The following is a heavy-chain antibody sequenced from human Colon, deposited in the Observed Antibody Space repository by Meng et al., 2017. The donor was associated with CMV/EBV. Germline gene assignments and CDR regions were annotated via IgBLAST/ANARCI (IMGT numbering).Heavy chain of an antibody. Sequence: SQTRSLTGDISGDSVSTYSAAWHWIRQSPSRGLEWLGRAYYRSKWYLDYAVSVKSLIIISPDTSKNQFSLQLSSVTPEDTAMYHCARAYASGYLDYWGQGTLVTVSS. CDR3: ARAYASGYLDY. V-gene: IGHV6-1*01. CDR1: GDSVSTYSAA. CDR2: AYYRSKWYL. J-gene: IGHJ4*02. D-gene: IGHD1-26*01.